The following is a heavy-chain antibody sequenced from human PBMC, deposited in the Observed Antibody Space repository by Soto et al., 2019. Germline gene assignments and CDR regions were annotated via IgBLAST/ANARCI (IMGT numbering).Heavy chain of an antibody. CDR3: AREYYSGTFQH. CDR1: GFTFTIYA. Sequence: QVQLVESGGGVVQPGRSLRLSCAASGFTFTIYAMHWVRQAPGKGLEWVTLISYDGSNKYYADSVKGRFTISRDNSKNVVYLQMNGLRAEETAVYYCAREYYSGTFQHWGQGTLVTVCS. CDR2: ISYDGSNK. V-gene: IGHV3-30-3*01. J-gene: IGHJ1*01. D-gene: IGHD1-26*01.